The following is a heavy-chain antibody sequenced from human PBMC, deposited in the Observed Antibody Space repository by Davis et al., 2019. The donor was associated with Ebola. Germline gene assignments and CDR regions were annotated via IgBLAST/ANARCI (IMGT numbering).Heavy chain of an antibody. D-gene: IGHD2-8*01. CDR1: GFTFSNAW. CDR2: IKSKTDGGTT. J-gene: IGHJ4*02. V-gene: IGHV3-15*01. Sequence: LSLTCAASGFTFSNAWMSWVRQAPGKGLEWVGRIKSKTDGGTTDYAAPVKGRFTISRDDSKNTLYLQMNSLKTEDTAVYYCARDGCTNGVCFSSWGQGTLVTVSS. CDR3: ARDGCTNGVCFSS.